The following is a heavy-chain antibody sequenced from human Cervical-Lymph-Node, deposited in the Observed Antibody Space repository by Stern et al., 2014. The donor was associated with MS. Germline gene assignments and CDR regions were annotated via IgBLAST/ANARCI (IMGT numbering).Heavy chain of an antibody. CDR1: GGTFSRFG. J-gene: IGHJ6*02. CDR2: IIPIFGTA. Sequence: VQLVQSGAEVKKPGSSVKVSCKASGGTFSRFGISWVRQAPGPGLEWVGGIIPIFGTANYAQQLQDRVTITADTSTSTAYMDLSSLRSEDTAVYFCASGLIPRDHYNYYGMEVWGQGTTVTVSS. D-gene: IGHD1-14*01. V-gene: IGHV1-69*06. CDR3: ASGLIPRDHYNYYGMEV.